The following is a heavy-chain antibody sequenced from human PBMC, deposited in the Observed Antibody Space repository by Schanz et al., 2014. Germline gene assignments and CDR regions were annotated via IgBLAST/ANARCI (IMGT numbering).Heavy chain of an antibody. CDR1: GGSFSGYY. CDR2: INQSGDT. J-gene: IGHJ4*02. Sequence: QVQLQQWGAGLLKPSETLSLTCAVSGGSFSGYYWSWIRQPPDTGLEWIGEINQSGDTNYNPSLKSRVTISVDPSNNQFPLKQRSVTAADTAVYYCARLYCSTPGCYVSPNGFAKDYWGQGTLVTVSS. CDR3: ARLYCSTPGCYVSPNGFAKDY. D-gene: IGHD2-2*01. V-gene: IGHV4-34*01.